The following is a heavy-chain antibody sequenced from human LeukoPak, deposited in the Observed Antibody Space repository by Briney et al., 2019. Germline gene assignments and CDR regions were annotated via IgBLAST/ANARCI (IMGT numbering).Heavy chain of an antibody. CDR2: ISSSSSYI. CDR1: GFTLSSYS. V-gene: IGHV3-21*01. Sequence: PGGSLRLSCAASGFTLSSYSMNWVRQAPGKGLEWVSSISSSSSYIYYADSVKGRFTISRDNAKNSLYLQMNSLRAEDPAVYYCARVVSSSWPYFDYWGQGTLVTVSS. D-gene: IGHD6-13*01. CDR3: ARVVSSSWPYFDY. J-gene: IGHJ4*02.